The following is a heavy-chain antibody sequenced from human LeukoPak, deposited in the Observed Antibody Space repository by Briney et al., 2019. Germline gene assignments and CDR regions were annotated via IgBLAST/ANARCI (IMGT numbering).Heavy chain of an antibody. D-gene: IGHD6-13*01. V-gene: IGHV4-38-2*02. Sequence: SETLSLTCAVSGYSISSGYYWGWIRQPPGKGLEWIGSIYHSGSTYYNPSLKSRVTISVDTSKNQFSLKLSSVTAADTAVYYCAKDQSSSWSIDAFDIWGQGTMVTVSS. CDR1: GYSISSGYY. J-gene: IGHJ3*02. CDR3: AKDQSSSWSIDAFDI. CDR2: IYHSGST.